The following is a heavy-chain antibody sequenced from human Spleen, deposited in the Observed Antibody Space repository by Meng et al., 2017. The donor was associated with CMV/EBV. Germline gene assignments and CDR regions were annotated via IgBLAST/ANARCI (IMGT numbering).Heavy chain of an antibody. D-gene: IGHD4-23*01. CDR1: GLTFSDYA. J-gene: IGHJ6*02. Sequence: GGSLRLSCAASGLTFSDYAMHWVRQTPGKGLQWVSGVSWNSVIITYADSVKGRFTISRDNAKNSLYLQMDSLRAEDTAVYYCARTMVVTESDYYYGLDVWGQGTTVTVSS. CDR3: ARTMVVTESDYYYGLDV. CDR2: VSWNSVII. V-gene: IGHV3-9*01.